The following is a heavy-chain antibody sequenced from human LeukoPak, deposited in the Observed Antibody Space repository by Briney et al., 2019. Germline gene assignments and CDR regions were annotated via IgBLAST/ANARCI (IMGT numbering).Heavy chain of an antibody. V-gene: IGHV3-23*01. CDR2: ISNSGGRI. CDR1: GFTFSSYA. D-gene: IGHD3-22*01. Sequence: GGSLTLSCAVSGFTFSSYAMSWVRQAPGKGLEGVSAISNSGGRIYYTDSVKGRFTIARDNAKNTLYLQMDSLRAEDTAVYYCAKGMSATSGYLELDYWGQGTLVTVSS. J-gene: IGHJ4*02. CDR3: AKGMSATSGYLELDY.